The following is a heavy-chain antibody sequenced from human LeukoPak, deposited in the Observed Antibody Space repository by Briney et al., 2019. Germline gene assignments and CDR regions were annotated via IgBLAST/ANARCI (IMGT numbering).Heavy chain of an antibody. J-gene: IGHJ4*02. CDR3: ARDIEAAGLFLDY. V-gene: IGHV3-7*01. D-gene: IGHD6-13*01. CDR2: MKYDGSEK. Sequence: GWSLILSCAASGFTISNCWVSLVRQALERGLNGVANMKYDGSEKYYVDSVKGRFTISRDNAKNSLYLQMNSLRAEDTAVYYCARDIEAAGLFLDYWGQGTLVTVSS. CDR1: GFTISNCW.